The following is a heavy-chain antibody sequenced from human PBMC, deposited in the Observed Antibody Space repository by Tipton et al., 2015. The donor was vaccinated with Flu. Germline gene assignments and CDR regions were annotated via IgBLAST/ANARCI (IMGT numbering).Heavy chain of an antibody. CDR2: ISGTSLYK. CDR3: ARDRWGDSYDAFDI. V-gene: IGHV3-21*01. J-gene: IGHJ3*02. D-gene: IGHD2-21*02. Sequence: TLSLTCAASGFTFSTYSMIWVRQAPGKGLEWVSYISGTSLYKYYAGSVRGRFTISRDNARNSLFLHMSSLRAEDTAVYYCARDRWGDSYDAFDIWGQGTLVTVSS. CDR1: GFTFSTYS.